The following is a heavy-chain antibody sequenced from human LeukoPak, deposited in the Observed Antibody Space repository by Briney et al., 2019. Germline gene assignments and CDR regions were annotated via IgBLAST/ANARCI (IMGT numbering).Heavy chain of an antibody. Sequence: PGGSLRLSCAASGFTFTNYCIHWVRHASGKGPEWVAVISYDGSNTYYADSVKGRFTISRDNSKNTVYLQMNSLRPEDTAVYYCARDPTMVRGTMDVWGKGTTVTVSS. D-gene: IGHD3-10*01. CDR1: GFTFTNYC. CDR2: ISYDGSNT. V-gene: IGHV3-30*04. CDR3: ARDPTMVRGTMDV. J-gene: IGHJ6*03.